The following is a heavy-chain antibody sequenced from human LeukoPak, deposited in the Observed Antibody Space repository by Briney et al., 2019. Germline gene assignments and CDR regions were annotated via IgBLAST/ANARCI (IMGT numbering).Heavy chain of an antibody. Sequence: ASVKVSCKASGYTFTSYGISWVRQAPGQGLEWMGWISAYNGNTNYAQKLQGRVTMTTDTSTSTAYMELRSLRSDDTAVYYCARPGYDSSGYYYGYFDYWGQGTLVTVSS. J-gene: IGHJ4*02. CDR2: ISAYNGNT. CDR3: ARPGYDSSGYYYGYFDY. CDR1: GYTFTSYG. D-gene: IGHD3-22*01. V-gene: IGHV1-18*01.